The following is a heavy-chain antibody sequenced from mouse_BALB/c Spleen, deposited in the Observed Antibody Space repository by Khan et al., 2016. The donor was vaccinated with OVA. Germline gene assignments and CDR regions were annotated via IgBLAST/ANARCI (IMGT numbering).Heavy chain of an antibody. Sequence: EVELVESGGDLVKPGGSLKLSCAASGFTFSTYGMSWVRQAPDKRLEWVATVSTGGSYTYYPDSVKGRFTISRDKAKKPLYLQMSGLRSEDTAMFYCTRLAYYYDSEGFAYWGQGTLVTVSA. V-gene: IGHV5-6*01. CDR3: TRLAYYYDSEGFAY. D-gene: IGHD1-1*01. CDR2: VSTGGSYT. J-gene: IGHJ3*01. CDR1: GFTFSTYG.